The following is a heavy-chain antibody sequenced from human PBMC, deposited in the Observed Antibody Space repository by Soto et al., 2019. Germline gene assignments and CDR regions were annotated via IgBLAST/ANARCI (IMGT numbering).Heavy chain of an antibody. CDR1: GGSISSGGYS. CDR2: IFPSGST. V-gene: IGHV4-30-2*01. D-gene: IGHD1-26*01. Sequence: QLQLQESGSGLVKPSQTLSLTCAVSGGSISSGGYSWSWIRQPPGKGLEWIGYIFPSGSTYYNPSLKSRVTISVDTSKNQFSLKVHSVTPADTAVYFCASEGGRGSPDWYFDLWGRGSLVTVSS. J-gene: IGHJ2*01. CDR3: ASEGGRGSPDWYFDL.